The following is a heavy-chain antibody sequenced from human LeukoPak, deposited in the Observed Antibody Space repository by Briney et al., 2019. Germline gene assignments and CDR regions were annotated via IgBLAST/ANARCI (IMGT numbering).Heavy chain of an antibody. Sequence: SETLSLTCTVSGGSISSYYWSWIRQSPGKGLDWIGYIYYSGNTNYTPSLKSRATMSIDTSKNQFSLKLSSVTAADTAVYYCAREKISDNHRGVFDYWGQGTLVTVSS. CDR1: GGSISSYY. V-gene: IGHV4-59*01. CDR2: IYYSGNT. J-gene: IGHJ4*02. CDR3: AREKISDNHRGVFDY. D-gene: IGHD3-10*01.